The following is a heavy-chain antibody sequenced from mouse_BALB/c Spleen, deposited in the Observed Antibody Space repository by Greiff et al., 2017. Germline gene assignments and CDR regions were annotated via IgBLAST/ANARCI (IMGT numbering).Heavy chain of an antibody. CDR3: ARVDYGNYGFAY. CDR1: GYTFTDYW. D-gene: IGHD2-1*01. J-gene: IGHJ3*01. V-gene: IGHV1-69*01. CDR2: IDTSDSYT. Sequence: QVQLQQPGAELVMPGASVKMSCKASGYTFTDYWMHWVKQRPGQGLEWIGAIDTSDSYTSYNQKFKGNATLTVDESSSTAYMQLSSLTSEDSAVYYCARVDYGNYGFAYWGQGTLVTVSA.